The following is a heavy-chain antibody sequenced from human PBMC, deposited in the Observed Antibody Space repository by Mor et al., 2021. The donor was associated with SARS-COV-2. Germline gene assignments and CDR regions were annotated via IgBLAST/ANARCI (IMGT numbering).Heavy chain of an antibody. V-gene: IGHV1-3*01. CDR3: ARGPPTHTRYSSSGCFDP. Sequence: QKFQGIVTITRDTSASTAYMELSSLRSEDTAVYYCARGPPTHTRYSSSGCFDPWGQGTLVTVSS. D-gene: IGHD6-6*01. J-gene: IGHJ5*02.